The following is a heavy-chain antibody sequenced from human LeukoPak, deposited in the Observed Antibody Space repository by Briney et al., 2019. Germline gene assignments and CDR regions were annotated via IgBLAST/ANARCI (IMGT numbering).Heavy chain of an antibody. CDR1: GYTLTNYY. CDR3: ARAHMTTVTLGDY. J-gene: IGHJ4*02. CDR2: INPNSGVT. D-gene: IGHD4-11*01. Sequence: GASVKVSCKASGYTLTNYYIHWVRQAPGQGLEWMGWINPNSGVTNYAQKFQGRVTLTRDTPINTAYMEVSGLTFDDTAVYYCARAHMTTVTLGDYWGQGTLVTIAS. V-gene: IGHV1-2*02.